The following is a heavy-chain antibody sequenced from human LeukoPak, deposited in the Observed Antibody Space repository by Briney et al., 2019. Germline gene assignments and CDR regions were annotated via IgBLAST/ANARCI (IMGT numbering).Heavy chain of an antibody. Sequence: GGSLRLSCAASGFTFTNYDMHWVRQVTGKGLEWVSAIGITGDTYYPGSVRGRFTISRENAKNSLYLQMNSLRDGDTAVYYCVRGGSGWYYFDYWGQGTLVTVSS. CDR1: GFTFTNYD. CDR2: IGITGDT. V-gene: IGHV3-13*04. D-gene: IGHD6-19*01. CDR3: VRGGSGWYYFDY. J-gene: IGHJ4*02.